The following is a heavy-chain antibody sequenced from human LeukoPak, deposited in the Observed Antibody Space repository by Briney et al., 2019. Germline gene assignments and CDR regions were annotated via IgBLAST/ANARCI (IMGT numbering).Heavy chain of an antibody. J-gene: IGHJ3*02. D-gene: IGHD2-2*01. CDR1: GFTFSSYA. CDR2: ISGGGDAT. V-gene: IGHV3-23*01. Sequence: GGSLRLSCAASGFTFSSYAMTWVRQAPGKGLEWVSTISGGGDATYYAHSVKGRFAVSRDNSKKTLYLQLNSLRAEDTAVYYCTRDQRKYCSRTTCFVFDIWGQGTVVSVSS. CDR3: TRDQRKYCSRTTCFVFDI.